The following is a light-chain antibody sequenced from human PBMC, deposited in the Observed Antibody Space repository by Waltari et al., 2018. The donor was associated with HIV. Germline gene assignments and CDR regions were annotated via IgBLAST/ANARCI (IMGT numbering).Light chain of an antibody. Sequence: QSVLTQPPSASKTPGQRVLLSCSGTNSNVGNNFVSWFQQVPGGAPKLVIYRNDRRPSGVPDRFSGAKSGSSASLAISGLQSDDEGDYFCASRDDNLGHWVFGVGTKLTV. J-gene: IGLJ2*01. CDR3: ASRDDNLGHWV. CDR2: RND. V-gene: IGLV1-44*01. CDR1: NSNVGNNF.